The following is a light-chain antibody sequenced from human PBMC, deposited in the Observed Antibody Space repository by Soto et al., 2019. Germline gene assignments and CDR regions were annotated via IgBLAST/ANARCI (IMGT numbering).Light chain of an antibody. CDR2: KDS. Sequence: SSELTQPPSVSVSPGQTARITCSGDALPKQYAYWYQQKPGQAPVLVIYKDSERPSGTPERFSGSSSGTTVTLTISGVEAEDEADYYCQSADSSGTYAVFGGGTQLTVL. J-gene: IGLJ7*01. CDR3: QSADSSGTYAV. CDR1: ALPKQY. V-gene: IGLV3-25*03.